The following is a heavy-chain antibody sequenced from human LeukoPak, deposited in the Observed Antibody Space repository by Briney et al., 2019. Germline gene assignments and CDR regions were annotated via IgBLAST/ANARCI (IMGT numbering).Heavy chain of an antibody. CDR1: EFTLSSSS. J-gene: IGHJ4*02. V-gene: IGHV3-66*01. D-gene: IGHD3-10*01. CDR2: IYRGGDA. Sequence: GGSLRLSCAASEFTLSSSSITWVRQAPGKGLEWVSIIYRGGDAYYADSVKGRFTISRDISKNTLYLQMNSLRAEDTAVYYCARLLWFGERSDYWGQGTLVTVSS. CDR3: ARLLWFGERSDY.